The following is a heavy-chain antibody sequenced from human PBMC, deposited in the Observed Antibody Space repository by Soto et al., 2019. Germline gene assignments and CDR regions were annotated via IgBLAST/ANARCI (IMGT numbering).Heavy chain of an antibody. CDR3: ARETYDNAFDF. Sequence: GGSLRLSCAASGFTFSNYEMNWVRQAPGKGLEWVSYINGHGTTKKYADSVEGRFTISRANAWSSLFLQMNSLTDEDTAVYYCARETYDNAFDFWGQGTLVTVSS. V-gene: IGHV3-48*03. J-gene: IGHJ4*02. CDR2: INGHGTTK. CDR1: GFTFSNYE. D-gene: IGHD3-9*01.